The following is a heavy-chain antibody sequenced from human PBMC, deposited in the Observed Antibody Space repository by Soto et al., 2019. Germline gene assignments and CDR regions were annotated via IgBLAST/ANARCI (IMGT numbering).Heavy chain of an antibody. D-gene: IGHD6-13*01. J-gene: IGHJ4*02. Sequence: PSETLSLTCTVSGGSISSGDYYWSWIRQPPGKGLEWIGYIYYSGSTYYNPSLKSRVTISVDTSNNQFSLKLSSVTAADTAVYYCARINIAGTFYFDYWGQGTLATVSS. CDR1: GGSISSGDYY. CDR3: ARINIAGTFYFDY. V-gene: IGHV4-30-4*01. CDR2: IYYSGST.